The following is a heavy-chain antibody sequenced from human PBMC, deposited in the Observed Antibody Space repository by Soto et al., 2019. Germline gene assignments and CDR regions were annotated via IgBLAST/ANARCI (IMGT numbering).Heavy chain of an antibody. V-gene: IGHV5-10-1*01. CDR2: IDPSDSYT. Sequence: GESLKISCKVSGYSFTSYWISWVRQMPGKGLEWMGRIDPSDSYTNYSPSFQGHVTISADKSISTAYLQWSSLKASDTAMYYCARDPYCGGDCYSYNWFDPWGQGTLVTVSS. J-gene: IGHJ5*02. CDR1: GYSFTSYW. CDR3: ARDPYCGGDCYSYNWFDP. D-gene: IGHD2-21*02.